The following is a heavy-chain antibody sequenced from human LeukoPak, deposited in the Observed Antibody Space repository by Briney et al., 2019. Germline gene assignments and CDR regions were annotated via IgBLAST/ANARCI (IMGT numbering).Heavy chain of an antibody. Sequence: GASVKVSCKASGYTFTGYYMHWVRQAPGQGLEWMGWINPNSGGTNYAQKFQGWVTMTRDTSISTAYMELSRLRSDDTAVYYCARSYGSGSYRWFDPWGQGTLVTVSS. CDR1: GYTFTGYY. J-gene: IGHJ5*02. CDR3: ARSYGSGSYRWFDP. V-gene: IGHV1-2*04. CDR2: INPNSGGT. D-gene: IGHD3-10*01.